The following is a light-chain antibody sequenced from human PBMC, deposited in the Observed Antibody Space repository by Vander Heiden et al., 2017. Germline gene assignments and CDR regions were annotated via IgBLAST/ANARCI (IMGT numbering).Light chain of an antibody. CDR3: AAWDDSLNGVV. J-gene: IGLJ2*01. CDR2: SNK. Sequence: QSVLTPPPSASGTPGQRVTISCSGSRSHIGSNTVNWYQQLPGTAPKRLIDSNKQRPSGVPDRFSGSKSGTSASLAISGLQSEDEAEDDGAAWDDSLNGVVFGGGTKLTVL. CDR1: RSHIGSNT. V-gene: IGLV1-44*01.